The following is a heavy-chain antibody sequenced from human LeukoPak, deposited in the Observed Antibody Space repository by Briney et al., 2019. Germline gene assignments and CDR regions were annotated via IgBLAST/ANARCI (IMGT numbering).Heavy chain of an antibody. D-gene: IGHD3-22*01. CDR2: ISYDGSNK. J-gene: IGHJ4*02. V-gene: IGHV3-30*04. CDR1: GSTFSSYA. CDR3: AREPYDSSGYYGSFDY. Sequence: GGSLRLSCAASGSTFSSYAMHWVRQAPGKGLEWVAVISYDGSNKYYADSVKGRFTISRDNSKNTLYLQMNSLRAEDTAVYYCAREPYDSSGYYGSFDYWGQGTLVTVSS.